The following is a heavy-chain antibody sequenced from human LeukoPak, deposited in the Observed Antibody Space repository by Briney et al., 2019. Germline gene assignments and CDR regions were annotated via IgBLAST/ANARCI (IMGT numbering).Heavy chain of an antibody. CDR1: GGSISGGGYS. J-gene: IGHJ5*02. D-gene: IGHD3-10*01. V-gene: IGHV4-30-2*01. CDR2: IYHSGST. Sequence: PSETLSLTCAVSGGSISGGGYSWSWIRQPPGKGLEWIGYIYHSGSTYYNPSLKSRVTISVDRSKNQFSLKLSSVTAADTAVYYCARGMVRGNWFDPWGQGTLVTVSS. CDR3: ARGMVRGNWFDP.